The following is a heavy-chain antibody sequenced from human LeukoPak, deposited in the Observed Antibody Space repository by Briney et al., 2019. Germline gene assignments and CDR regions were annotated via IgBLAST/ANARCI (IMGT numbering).Heavy chain of an antibody. CDR1: GGSISSYY. CDR2: IYYSAIT. Sequence: SETLSLTCTVSGGSISSYYWSWIRQPPGKGLEGIGYIYYSAITNYNPSLKSRVTISVDTSKNQFSLKLSSVTAADTAVYYCERHVSDDFWSGYHHFDYWGPRTMVTVSS. J-gene: IGHJ4*02. V-gene: IGHV4-59*08. D-gene: IGHD3-3*01. CDR3: ERHVSDDFWSGYHHFDY.